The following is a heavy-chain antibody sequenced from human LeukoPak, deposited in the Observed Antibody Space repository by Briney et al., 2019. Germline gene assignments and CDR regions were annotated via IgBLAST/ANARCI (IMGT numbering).Heavy chain of an antibody. CDR3: AKNYVWGRYRASYYFDY. J-gene: IGHJ4*02. CDR1: GFTYSSYP. V-gene: IGHV3-23*01. CDR2: ISGSGGST. D-gene: IGHD3-16*02. Sequence: PGGPLRLSCAASGFTYSSYPMSWLRQAPGKGLEWVSAISGSGGSTYYADTVKGRFTISRDNSKNTLYLQMNSLRAEDTAVYYCAKNYVWGRYRASYYFDYWGQGTLVTVSS.